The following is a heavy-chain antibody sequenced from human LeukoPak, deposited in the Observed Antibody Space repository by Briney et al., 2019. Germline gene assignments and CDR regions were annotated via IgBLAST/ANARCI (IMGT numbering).Heavy chain of an antibody. CDR1: GGSISSYY. J-gene: IGHJ5*01. Sequence: KASETLSLTCTVSGGSISSYYWSWIRQPPGKGLEWIGYIHYSGGTNYNPSLKRRVSISVDTSKNQFSLRLSTVTAADTAVYYCARIMISGYSAAPFDSWGLGTLATVSS. V-gene: IGHV4-59*01. CDR2: IHYSGGT. D-gene: IGHD3/OR15-3a*01. CDR3: ARIMISGYSAAPFDS.